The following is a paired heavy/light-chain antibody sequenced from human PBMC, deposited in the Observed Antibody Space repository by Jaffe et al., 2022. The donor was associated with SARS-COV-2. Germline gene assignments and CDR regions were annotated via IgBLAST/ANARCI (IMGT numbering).Heavy chain of an antibody. CDR3: VKDIEGSGYYLNGRGFDY. D-gene: IGHD3-22*01. Sequence: EVQLVESGGGLVQPGRSLRLSCTASGFNLDDYAMHWVRQAPGKGLEWVSGISWNSGKGYADSVKGRFTISRDNAKNSLYLQMNSLRAEDTALYYCVKDIEGSGYYLNGRGFDYWGQGTLVTVSS. CDR1: GFNLDDYA. CDR2: ISWNSGK. J-gene: IGHJ4*02. V-gene: IGHV3-9*01.
Light chain of an antibody. CDR2: ENN. CDR3: ATWDGSLNAGV. CDR1: SSNIGRKY. V-gene: IGLV1-51*02. J-gene: IGLJ2*01. Sequence: QSVLTQPPSVSAAPGQKVTISCSGSSSNIGRKYVSWYQQVPGTVPKLLIYENNKRPSGIPDRFSGSKSGTSATLGITGLQTADEADYYCATWDGSLNAGVFGGGTKLTVL.